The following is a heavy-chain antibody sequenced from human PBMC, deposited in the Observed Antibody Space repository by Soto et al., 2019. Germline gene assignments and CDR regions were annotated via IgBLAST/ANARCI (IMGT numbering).Heavy chain of an antibody. D-gene: IGHD3-22*01. J-gene: IGHJ4*02. CDR1: GFTYSSYA. CDR3: ARDHANDSSHYPAN. Sequence: GGSQRHSCAASGFTYSSYALHWVRQAPGKGLERVAVISYAGSNKYYADSVKGRFTISRDNSKNTLYLQMNSLRAEETPVYYCARDHANDSSHYPANWYQRPLLSVSS. CDR2: ISYAGSNK. V-gene: IGHV3-30-3*01.